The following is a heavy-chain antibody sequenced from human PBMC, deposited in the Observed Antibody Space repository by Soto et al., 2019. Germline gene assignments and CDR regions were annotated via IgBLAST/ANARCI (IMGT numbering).Heavy chain of an antibody. V-gene: IGHV4-39*01. CDR1: GGSISSSSYY. J-gene: IGHJ6*03. CDR2: IYYSGST. Sequence: SETLSLTCTVSGGSISSSSYYWGWIRQPPGKGLEWIGSIYYSGSTYYNPSLKSRVTISVDTSKNQFSLKLSSVTAADTAVYYCARHTGYSSSWPGPYYYYYMDVWGKGTTVTVSS. D-gene: IGHD6-13*01. CDR3: ARHTGYSSSWPGPYYYYYMDV.